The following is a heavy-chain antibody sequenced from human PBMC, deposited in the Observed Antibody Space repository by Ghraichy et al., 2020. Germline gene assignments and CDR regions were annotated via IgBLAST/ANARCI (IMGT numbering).Heavy chain of an antibody. CDR3: ARVEGDCGGDCPENWFDP. CDR1: GFTFSSYS. V-gene: IGHV3-21*01. CDR2: ISSSSSYI. Sequence: GRSLRLSCAASGFTFSSYSMNWVRQAPGKGLEWVSSISSSSSYIYYADSVKGRFTISRDNAKNSLYLQMNSLRAEDTAVYYCARVEGDCGGDCPENWFDPWGQGTLVTVSS. D-gene: IGHD2-21*02. J-gene: IGHJ5*02.